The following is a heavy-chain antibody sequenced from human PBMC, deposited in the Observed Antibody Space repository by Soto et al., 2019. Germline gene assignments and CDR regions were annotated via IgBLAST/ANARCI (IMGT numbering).Heavy chain of an antibody. Sequence: QVQLQQWGAGLLKPSETLSLTCAVYGGSFSGYYWSWIRQPPGKGLEWIGEINHSGSTNYNPSLKSRVTISVDTSKNQFSLKLSSVTAADTAVYYCAREIVVVAANSLYFDYWGQGTLVTVSS. V-gene: IGHV4-34*01. CDR2: INHSGST. CDR3: AREIVVVAANSLYFDY. J-gene: IGHJ4*02. CDR1: GGSFSGYY. D-gene: IGHD2-15*01.